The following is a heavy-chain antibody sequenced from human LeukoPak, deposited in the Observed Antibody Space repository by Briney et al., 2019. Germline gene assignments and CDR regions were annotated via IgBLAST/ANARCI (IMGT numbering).Heavy chain of an antibody. J-gene: IGHJ4*02. CDR3: AKEIDSSGHYLSGEFDY. CDR2: IWYDGSNK. V-gene: IGHV3-33*06. Sequence: GRSLRLSCAASGFTFSSYGMHWVRQAPGKGLEWVAVIWYDGSNKYYADSVKGRFTISRDNSKNTLYLQMNSLRAEDTAVYYCAKEIDSSGHYLSGEFDYWGQGTLVTVSS. CDR1: GFTFSSYG. D-gene: IGHD3-22*01.